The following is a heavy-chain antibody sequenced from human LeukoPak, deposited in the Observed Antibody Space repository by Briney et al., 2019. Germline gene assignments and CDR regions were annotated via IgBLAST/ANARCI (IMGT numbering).Heavy chain of an antibody. CDR2: IYYSGST. D-gene: IGHD4-17*01. V-gene: IGHV4-59*08. Sequence: SQTLSLTCTVSGGSISSYYWSWIRQPPGKGLEWIGYIYYSGSTNYNPSLKSRVTISVDTSKNQFSLKLSSVTAADTAVYYCARWTSRATVTSYYFDYWGQGTLVTVSS. CDR3: ARWTSRATVTSYYFDY. CDR1: GGSISSYY. J-gene: IGHJ4*02.